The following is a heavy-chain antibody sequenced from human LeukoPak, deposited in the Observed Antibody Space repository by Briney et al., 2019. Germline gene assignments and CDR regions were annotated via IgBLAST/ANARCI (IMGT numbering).Heavy chain of an antibody. CDR3: ARDHLRYYFDY. CDR1: GYTFASYG. V-gene: IGHV1-18*01. Sequence: ASVKVSCKASGYTFASYGISWVRQARGQGLEWMGWISAYNGNTNYAQKLQGRVTMTTDTSTSTAYMELRSLRSDDTAVYYCARDHLRYYFDYWGQGTLVTVSS. CDR2: ISAYNGNT. J-gene: IGHJ4*02.